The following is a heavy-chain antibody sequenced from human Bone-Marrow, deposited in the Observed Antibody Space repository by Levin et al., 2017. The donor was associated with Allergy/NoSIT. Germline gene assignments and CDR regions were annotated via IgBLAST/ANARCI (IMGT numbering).Heavy chain of an antibody. J-gene: IGHJ6*02. Sequence: PGGSLRLSCAASGLSFSNYDMNWVRQAPGKGLEWVSSISSGSSHIDYADSVKGRFTISRDNAKTSLYLQMNSLRLEDTAVYFCASWSMFYYDGSDFDYFYYGMDVWGQGTTVTVSS. CDR3: ASWSMFYYDGSDFDYFYYGMDV. CDR2: ISSGSSHI. V-gene: IGHV3-21*06. CDR1: GLSFSNYD. D-gene: IGHD3-16*01.